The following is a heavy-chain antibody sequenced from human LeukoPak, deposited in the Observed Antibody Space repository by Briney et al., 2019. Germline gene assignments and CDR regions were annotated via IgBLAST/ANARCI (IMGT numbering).Heavy chain of an antibody. CDR1: GYTFISYG. CDR3: ARAGYYGDYGDY. CDR2: ISAYNGNT. Sequence: ASVKVSCTASGYTFISYGISWVRQAPGQGLEWMGWISAYNGNTNYAQKLQGRVTMTTDTSTSTAYMELRSLRSDDTAVYYCARAGYYGDYGDYWGQGTLVTVSS. V-gene: IGHV1-18*04. D-gene: IGHD4-17*01. J-gene: IGHJ4*02.